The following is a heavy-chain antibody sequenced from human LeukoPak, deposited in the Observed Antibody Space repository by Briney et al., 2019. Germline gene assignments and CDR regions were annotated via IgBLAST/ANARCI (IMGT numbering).Heavy chain of an antibody. CDR1: GGSPSSFY. CDR3: ARGGDYGDQQYFDY. V-gene: IGHV4-59*12. D-gene: IGHD4-17*01. J-gene: IGHJ4*02. Sequence: SETLSLTCTVSGGSPSSFYWSWIRHPPGKGLEWIGYIYYSVGPNYNPSLKSRVTISVYTSNIQFSLKLSAVTAAYTAVYYCARGGDYGDQQYFDYWGQGTLVTVSS. CDR2: IYYSVGP.